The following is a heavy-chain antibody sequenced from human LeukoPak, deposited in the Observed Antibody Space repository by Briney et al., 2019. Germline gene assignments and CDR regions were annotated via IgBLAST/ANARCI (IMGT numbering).Heavy chain of an antibody. D-gene: IGHD3-10*01. Sequence: QPGGSLRLSCAASGFTFSNYAMSWVRQAPGKGLEWVSSISGSGGSTYYVDSVKGRFTISRDNSKNTLYLQMNSLRAEDTAVYYCAKETRGVRGVIYYFDYWGQGTLVTVSS. J-gene: IGHJ4*02. CDR2: ISGSGGST. CDR1: GFTFSNYA. CDR3: AKETRGVRGVIYYFDY. V-gene: IGHV3-23*01.